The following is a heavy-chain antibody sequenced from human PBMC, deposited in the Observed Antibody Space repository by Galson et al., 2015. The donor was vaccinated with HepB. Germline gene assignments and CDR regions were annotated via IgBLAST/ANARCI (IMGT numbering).Heavy chain of an antibody. Sequence: SLRLSCAASGFIFSSFDMNWVRQAPGKGLEWVSSLSGSGSSTYYADSVKGRFTISRDNSKNTLYLQMNSLRAEDTAVYYCASQFGHLLPYFDYWGQGTLVTVSS. V-gene: IGHV3-23*01. CDR2: LSGSGSST. D-gene: IGHD3-9*01. CDR3: ASQFGHLLPYFDY. J-gene: IGHJ4*02. CDR1: GFIFSSFD.